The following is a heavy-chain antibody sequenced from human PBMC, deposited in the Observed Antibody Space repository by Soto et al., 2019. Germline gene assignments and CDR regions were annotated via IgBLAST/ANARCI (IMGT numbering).Heavy chain of an antibody. CDR2: INPNSGGT. Sequence: QEQLAQSGAEVQKPGASVKVSCKASGYSFTGYYMHWVRQAPGQGLEWMGWINPNSGGTNYAQKFQGRVTMTRDTSISTAYMELSRLRSDDTAVYYCARDSGYCSGGSCYGWFDPWGQGTLVTVSS. CDR3: ARDSGYCSGGSCYGWFDP. CDR1: GYSFTGYY. V-gene: IGHV1-2*02. J-gene: IGHJ5*02. D-gene: IGHD2-15*01.